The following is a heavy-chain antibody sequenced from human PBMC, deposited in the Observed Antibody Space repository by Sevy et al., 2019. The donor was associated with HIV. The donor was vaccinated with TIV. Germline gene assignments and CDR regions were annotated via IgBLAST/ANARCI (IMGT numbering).Heavy chain of an antibody. D-gene: IGHD3-10*01. J-gene: IGHJ3*02. CDR3: ARGDQTYYYGSGSSRGGAFDI. CDR2: IGTAGDT. CDR1: GFTFSSYD. V-gene: IGHV3-13*01. Sequence: GGSLRLSCAASGFTFSSYDMHWVRQATGKGLEWVSAIGTAGDTYYPGSMKGRFTITREKAKNSLYLQMNSLRAGDTAVYYCARGDQTYYYGSGSSRGGAFDIWGQGTMVTVSS.